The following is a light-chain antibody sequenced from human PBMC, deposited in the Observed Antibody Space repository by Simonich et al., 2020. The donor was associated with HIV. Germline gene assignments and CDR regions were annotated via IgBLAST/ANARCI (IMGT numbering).Light chain of an antibody. Sequence: DIHMTQSPSTLSASVGNRVTITCRTSQSISTWLAWYQQKPAKATKLLIYESSSLESGGPTRFSGSGSGTLVTLTISSLQPDDFATYYCQQYNSYPYIFGQGTKLEIK. CDR3: QQYNSYPYI. V-gene: IGKV1-5*03. CDR1: QSISTW. CDR2: ESS. J-gene: IGKJ2*01.